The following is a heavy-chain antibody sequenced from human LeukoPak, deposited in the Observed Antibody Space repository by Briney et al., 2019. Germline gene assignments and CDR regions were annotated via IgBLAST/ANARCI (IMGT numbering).Heavy chain of an antibody. CDR3: AREIGLRYYGMDV. J-gene: IGHJ6*02. V-gene: IGHV3-7*01. D-gene: IGHD3/OR15-3a*01. CDR2: IKQDGSEK. CDR1: GFTFSSYW. Sequence: PGGSLRLSCAASGFTFSSYWMSWVRQAPGKGLEWVANIKQDGSEKYYVDSVKGRFTISRDNAKNSLYLQMNSLRAEDTAVYYCAREIGLRYYGMDVWGQGITVTVSS.